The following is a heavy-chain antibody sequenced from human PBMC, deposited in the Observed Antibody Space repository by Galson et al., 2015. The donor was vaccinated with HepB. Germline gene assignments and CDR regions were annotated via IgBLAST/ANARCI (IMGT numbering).Heavy chain of an antibody. CDR1: GYTFTGYY. Sequence: SVKVSCKASGYTFTGYYMHWVRQAPGQGLEWMGWINPNSGGTNYAQKFQGRVTMTRDTSISTAYTELSRLRSDDTAVYYCARDTRGYYDSSGYYTWGQGTLVTVSS. V-gene: IGHV1-2*02. J-gene: IGHJ5*02. CDR3: ARDTRGYYDSSGYYT. CDR2: INPNSGGT. D-gene: IGHD3-22*01.